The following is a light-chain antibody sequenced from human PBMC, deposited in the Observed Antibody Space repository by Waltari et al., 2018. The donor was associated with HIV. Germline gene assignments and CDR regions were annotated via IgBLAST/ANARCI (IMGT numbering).Light chain of an antibody. CDR1: GSNIGAGYD. J-gene: IGLJ3*02. CDR2: GTL. Sequence: QPVLTQPPSVSGAPGLGVPVSCTGSGSNIGAGYDVHWYRQLPGTAPTILIYGTLNRPSGVPDRFSASKSGTSASLAITGLQPEDEADYYCQSYDSSLSAWVFGGGTKLTVL. V-gene: IGLV1-40*01. CDR3: QSYDSSLSAWV.